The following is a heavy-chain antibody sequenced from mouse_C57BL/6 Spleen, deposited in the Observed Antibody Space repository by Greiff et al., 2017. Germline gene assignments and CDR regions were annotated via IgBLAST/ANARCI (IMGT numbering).Heavy chain of an antibody. J-gene: IGHJ4*01. V-gene: IGHV1-69*01. CDR2: IDPSDSYT. CDR1: GYTFTSYW. CDR3: ARSHYGSSPYYAMDY. Sequence: QVQLQQPGAELVMPGASVKLSCKASGYTFTSYWMHWVKQRPGQGLEWIGEIDPSDSYTNYNQKFKGKSTVTVDKSSSTAYMQLSSLTSEDSAVYYCARSHYGSSPYYAMDYWGQGTSVTVSS. D-gene: IGHD1-1*01.